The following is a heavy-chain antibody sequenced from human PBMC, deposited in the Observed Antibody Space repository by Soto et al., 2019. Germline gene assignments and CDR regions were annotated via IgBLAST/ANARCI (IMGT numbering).Heavy chain of an antibody. CDR1: GYSISSGYY. D-gene: IGHD2-2*01. V-gene: IGHV4-38-2*01. CDR3: ARHFCSSTSCYSEDWFDP. Sequence: PSETLSLTCAVSGYSISSGYYWGWIRQPPGKGLEWIGSIYHSGSTYYNPSLKSRVTISVDTSKNQFSLKLSSVTAADTAVNYCARHFCSSTSCYSEDWFDPWGQGTLVTVSS. J-gene: IGHJ5*02. CDR2: IYHSGST.